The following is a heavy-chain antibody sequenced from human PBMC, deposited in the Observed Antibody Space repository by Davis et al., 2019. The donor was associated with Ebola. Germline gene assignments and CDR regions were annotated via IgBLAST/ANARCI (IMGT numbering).Heavy chain of an antibody. CDR1: GGSISSSSYY. CDR2: IYYSGST. D-gene: IGHD2-2*01. CDR3: ARGRNRYCSSTSCYGFDP. V-gene: IGHV4-39*01. J-gene: IGHJ5*02. Sequence: PSETLSLTCTVSGGSISSSSYYWGWIRQPPGKGLEWIGSIYYSGSTYYNPSLKSRVTISVDTSKNQFSLKLSSVTAADTAVYYCARGRNRYCSSTSCYGFDPWGQGTLVTVSS.